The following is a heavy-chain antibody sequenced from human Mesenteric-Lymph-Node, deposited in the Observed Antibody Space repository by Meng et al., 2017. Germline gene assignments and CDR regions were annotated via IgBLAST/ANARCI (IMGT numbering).Heavy chain of an antibody. D-gene: IGHD5-12*01. CDR2: IWYDGSNK. CDR3: ARDLWATYHAFDI. V-gene: IGHV3-33*01. Sequence: GESLKISCAASGFTFSSYGMHWVRQAPGKGLEWVAVIWYDGSNKYYADSVKGRFTISRDNSKNTLYLQMNSLRAEDTAVYYCARDLWATYHAFDIWGQGTMVTVSS. CDR1: GFTFSSYG. J-gene: IGHJ3*02.